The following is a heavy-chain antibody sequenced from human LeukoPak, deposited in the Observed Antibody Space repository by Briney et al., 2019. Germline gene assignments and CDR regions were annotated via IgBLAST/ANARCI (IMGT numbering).Heavy chain of an antibody. CDR2: ISAYNGNT. CDR3: ARDRGGYYYGSGSYYRWGTYFDY. Sequence: GASVKVSCKASGYTFTSYGISWVRQAPGQGLEWMGWISAYNGNTNYAQKLQGRGTMTTDTSTSTAYMELSSLRSEDMAVYYCARDRGGYYYGSGSYYRWGTYFDYWGQGTLVTVSS. J-gene: IGHJ4*02. V-gene: IGHV1-18*03. D-gene: IGHD3-10*01. CDR1: GYTFTSYG.